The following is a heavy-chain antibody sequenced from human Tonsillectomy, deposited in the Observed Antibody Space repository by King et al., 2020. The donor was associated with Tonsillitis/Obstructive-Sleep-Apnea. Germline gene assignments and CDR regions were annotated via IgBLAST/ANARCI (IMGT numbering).Heavy chain of an antibody. CDR2: INPNTGGT. CDR3: ASNWRSPSNFEY. CDR1: GYTFTGYY. J-gene: IGHJ4*02. V-gene: IGHV1-2*02. Sequence: VQLVESGAEVKKPGASVKVSCRASGYTFTGYYIHWVRQAPGQGLEWMGWINPNTGGTNYAQKFQGRVTLTRDTSISTAYMELSRLRSDDTAVYYCASNWRSPSNFEYWGQRTLFTVSS. D-gene: IGHD1-1*01.